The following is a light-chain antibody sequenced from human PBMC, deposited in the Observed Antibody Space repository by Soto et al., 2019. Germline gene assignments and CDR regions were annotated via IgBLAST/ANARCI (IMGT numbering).Light chain of an antibody. CDR1: NIGSKS. CDR3: QVWDSSSDPGV. J-gene: IGLJ3*02. CDR2: YDS. Sequence: LTQPPSVSVAPGKTARITCGGNNIGSKSVHWYQQKPGQAPVLVIYYDSDRPSGIPERFSGSNSGNTATLTISRVEAGDEADYYCQVWDSSSDPGVFGGGTKLTVL. V-gene: IGLV3-21*04.